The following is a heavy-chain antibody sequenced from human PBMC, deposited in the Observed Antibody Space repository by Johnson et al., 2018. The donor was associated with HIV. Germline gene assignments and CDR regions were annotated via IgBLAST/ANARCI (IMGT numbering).Heavy chain of an antibody. J-gene: IGHJ3*02. Sequence: VDSGGGVVQPETSMRLSCAAFGLNFSDSSMHWVRQAPGKGLEWVAVISFDGSTKYHADSVKGRFTISRDNSNNTLYLHVTSLRVEDTAVYFCARGRIQFWFNDAFDIWGQGTMVTVSS. CDR3: ARGRIQFWFNDAFDI. V-gene: IGHV3-30*04. CDR2: ISFDGSTK. CDR1: GLNFSDSS. D-gene: IGHD5-18*01.